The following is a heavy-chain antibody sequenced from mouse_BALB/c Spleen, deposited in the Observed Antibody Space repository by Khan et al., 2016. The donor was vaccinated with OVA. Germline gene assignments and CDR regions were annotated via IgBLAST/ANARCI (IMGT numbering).Heavy chain of an antibody. CDR2: ISPGSGDT. V-gene: IGHV1-77*01. Sequence: VQLQESGAELARPGASVKLSFKASGYTFTDYYINWVKQRTGQGLEWIGEISPGSGDTYYNEKFKGKATLTADKSSSTAYMQLSSLTSEASVVYFCARRNYFGYTFAYWGQGTLVTVSA. CDR3: ARRNYFGYTFAY. CDR1: GYTFTDYY. J-gene: IGHJ3*01. D-gene: IGHD1-2*01.